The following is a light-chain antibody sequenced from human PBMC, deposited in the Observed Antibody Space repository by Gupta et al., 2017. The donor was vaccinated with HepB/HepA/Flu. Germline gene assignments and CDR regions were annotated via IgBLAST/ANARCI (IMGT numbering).Light chain of an antibody. Sequence: ILITQSPSTLSASVGDRVTITCRASQSIYTWLAWYQQKTGKAPKILIYMVSSLKSGVPSRFSGSASGTEFTLTISSLQPDDSATYYCQQYNSYPWTFGQGTKVEIK. CDR3: QQYNSYPWT. CDR1: QSIYTW. J-gene: IGKJ1*01. CDR2: MVS. V-gene: IGKV1-5*03.